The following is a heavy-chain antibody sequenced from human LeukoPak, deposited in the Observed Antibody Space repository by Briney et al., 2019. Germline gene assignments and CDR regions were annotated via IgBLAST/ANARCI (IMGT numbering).Heavy chain of an antibody. Sequence: ASVKVSCKASGYTFTSYYMHWVRQAPGQGLEWMGIINPSGGSTSYAQKFQGRVTMTRDMSTSTVYMELSSLRSEDTAVYYCARDRRTTMVRGVLDYWGQGTLVTVSS. CDR2: INPSGGST. CDR3: ARDRRTTMVRGVLDY. CDR1: GYTFTSYY. D-gene: IGHD3-10*01. V-gene: IGHV1-46*01. J-gene: IGHJ4*02.